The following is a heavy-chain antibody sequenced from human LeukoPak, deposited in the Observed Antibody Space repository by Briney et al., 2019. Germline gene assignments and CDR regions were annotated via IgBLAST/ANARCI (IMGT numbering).Heavy chain of an antibody. CDR1: GFTFSSYA. J-gene: IGHJ3*02. CDR3: ASGEAFSSSWLGAFDI. Sequence: GGSLRLSCAASGFTFSSYAMHWVRQAPGKGLEWVAVISYDGSNKYYADSVKGRFTISRDNSKNTLYLQMNSLRAEDTAVYYCASGEAFSSSWLGAFDIWGQGTMVTVSS. V-gene: IGHV3-30*04. CDR2: ISYDGSNK. D-gene: IGHD6-13*01.